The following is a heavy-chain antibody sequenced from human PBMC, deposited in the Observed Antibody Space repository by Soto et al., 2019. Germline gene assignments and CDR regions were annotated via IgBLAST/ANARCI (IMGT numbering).Heavy chain of an antibody. CDR2: IYYSGST. J-gene: IGHJ4*02. D-gene: IGHD3-16*02. CDR1: GGSISSYY. Sequence: PSETLSLTCTVSGGSISSYYWSWIRQPPGKGLEWIGYIYYSGSTNYNPSLKSRVTISVDTSKNQFSLKLSSVTAADTAVYYCARDRPTYYDYVWGSYRSYYFDYWGQGTLVTVSS. V-gene: IGHV4-59*01. CDR3: ARDRPTYYDYVWGSYRSYYFDY.